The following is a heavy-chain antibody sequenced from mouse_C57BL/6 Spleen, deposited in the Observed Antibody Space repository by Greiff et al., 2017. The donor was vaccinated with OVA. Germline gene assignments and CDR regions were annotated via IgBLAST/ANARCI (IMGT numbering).Heavy chain of an antibody. CDR1: GYTFTSYW. Sequence: QVQLQQPGAELVMPGASVKLSCKASGYTFTSYWMHWVKQRPGQGLEWIGEIDPSDSYTNYNQKFKGKSTLTVDKSSSTAYMQLSRLTSEDSAVYYCARGVLGTDYYAMDYWGQGTSVTVSS. CDR2: IDPSDSYT. D-gene: IGHD3-3*01. V-gene: IGHV1-69*01. J-gene: IGHJ4*01. CDR3: ARGVLGTDYYAMDY.